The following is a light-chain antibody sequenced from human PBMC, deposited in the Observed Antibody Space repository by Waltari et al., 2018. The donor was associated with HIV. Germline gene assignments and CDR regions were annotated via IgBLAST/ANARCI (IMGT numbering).Light chain of an antibody. J-gene: IGKJ3*01. V-gene: IGKV1-5*03. CDR1: QSLGIW. CDR3: QESLNFT. CDR2: KTS. Sequence: DIQVTQSPSTLSASAGDSVTIPCRASQSLGIWLAWYQQKPGKAPKLLIYKTSTLEIGVPSRFSGSRSGTEFTLTINSLEPDDFATYYCQESLNFTFGPGTKVDL.